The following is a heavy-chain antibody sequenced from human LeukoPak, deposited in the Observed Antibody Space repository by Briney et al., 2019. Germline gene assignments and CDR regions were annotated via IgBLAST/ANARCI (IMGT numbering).Heavy chain of an antibody. CDR2: ISAYNGNT. CDR3: AREWDCSGGICFPRGFDL. V-gene: IGHV1-18*01. Sequence: WASVKVSCKASGYTFTSYGISWVRQAPGQGLEWMGWISAYNGNTNYAQKLQGRVTMTTDTSTSTAYMELRSLRSDDTAVYYCAREWDCSGGICFPRGFDLWGQGTLVTVSS. CDR1: GYTFTSYG. J-gene: IGHJ4*02. D-gene: IGHD2-15*01.